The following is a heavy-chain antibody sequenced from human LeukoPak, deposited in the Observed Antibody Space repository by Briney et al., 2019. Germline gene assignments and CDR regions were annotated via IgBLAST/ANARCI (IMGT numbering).Heavy chain of an antibody. CDR1: GFTLSSYA. V-gene: IGHV3-23*01. J-gene: IGHJ3*02. D-gene: IGHD3-22*01. CDR3: AKEDYDSSAYYPQNAFDI. CDR2: ISGSGGST. Sequence: GGSLRLSCAASGFTLSSYAMSWVRQAPGKGLEWVSTISGSGGSTYYADSVKGRFTISRDNSKHTLYLQMNSLRAEDTAVYCCAKEDYDSSAYYPQNAFDIWGQGTMVTVSS.